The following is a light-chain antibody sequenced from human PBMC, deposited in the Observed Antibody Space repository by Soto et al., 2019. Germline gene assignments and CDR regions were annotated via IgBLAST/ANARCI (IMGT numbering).Light chain of an antibody. Sequence: DIQMTQSPSTLSASVGDRVTITCRASQSISSWLAWYQQKPGKAPKLLIYKASSLESGVPSRFSGSGSGTEFTLTISSLQPEHFATYYCQQYNSMGTFVQGTKVEIK. CDR1: QSISSW. CDR2: KAS. V-gene: IGKV1-5*03. J-gene: IGKJ1*01. CDR3: QQYNSMGT.